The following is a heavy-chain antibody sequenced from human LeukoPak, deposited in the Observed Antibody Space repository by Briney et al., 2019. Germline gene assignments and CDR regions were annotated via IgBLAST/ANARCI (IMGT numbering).Heavy chain of an antibody. CDR3: TRRVATTGIYAFDI. Sequence: SETLSLTCTVSGGSISSGGYYWSWIRQPPGKGLEWIGYIYHSGSTYYNPSLKSRVTISLDTSKNQFSLKLYSVTAADTAVYYCTRRVATTGIYAFDIWGQGTMVTVSS. J-gene: IGHJ3*02. V-gene: IGHV4-30-2*01. CDR2: IYHSGST. D-gene: IGHD1-1*01. CDR1: GGSISSGGYY.